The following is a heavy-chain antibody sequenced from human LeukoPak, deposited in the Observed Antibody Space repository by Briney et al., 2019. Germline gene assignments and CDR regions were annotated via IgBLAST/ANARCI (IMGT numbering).Heavy chain of an antibody. CDR3: ARGRSGWFGELFRQSIFDY. V-gene: IGHV4-34*01. Sequence: SETLSLTCAVYGGSFSGYYWSWIRQPPGKGLEWIGEINHSGSTNYNPSLKSRVTISVDTSKNQFSLKLSSVTAADTAVYYCARGRSGWFGELFRQSIFDYWGQGTLVTVSS. CDR1: GGSFSGYY. D-gene: IGHD3-10*01. J-gene: IGHJ4*02. CDR2: INHSGST.